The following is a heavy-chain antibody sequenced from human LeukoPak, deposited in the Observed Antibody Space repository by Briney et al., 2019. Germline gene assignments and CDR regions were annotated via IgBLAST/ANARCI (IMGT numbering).Heavy chain of an antibody. CDR3: ARPKYYYDSSGYYYFDY. D-gene: IGHD3-22*01. Sequence: GESLKISCKGSGYSFTSYWIGWVRQMPGKGLEWMGIIYPGDSDTRYSPSFQGQVTISADKSISTAYLQWSSLKASDTAMYYCARPKYYYDSSGYYYFDYWGQGTLVTVSS. V-gene: IGHV5-51*01. J-gene: IGHJ4*02. CDR2: IYPGDSDT. CDR1: GYSFTSYW.